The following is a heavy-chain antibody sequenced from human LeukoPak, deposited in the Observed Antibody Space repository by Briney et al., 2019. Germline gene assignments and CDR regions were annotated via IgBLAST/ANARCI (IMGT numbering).Heavy chain of an antibody. Sequence: GRSLRLSCAASGFTFSSYAMHWVRQAPGKGLEWVAVISYDGSNKYYADSVKDRFTISRDNSKNTLYLQMTSLRAEDTAVYYCAREPSNYGDYGLDYWGQGTLVTVSS. J-gene: IGHJ4*02. D-gene: IGHD4-17*01. CDR3: AREPSNYGDYGLDY. V-gene: IGHV3-30*04. CDR2: ISYDGSNK. CDR1: GFTFSSYA.